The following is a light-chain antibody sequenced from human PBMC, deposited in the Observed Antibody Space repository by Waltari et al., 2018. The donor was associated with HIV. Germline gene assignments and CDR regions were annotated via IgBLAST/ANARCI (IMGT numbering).Light chain of an antibody. J-gene: IGKJ2*01. V-gene: IGKV3-15*01. CDR2: GAS. CDR1: ESLNSH. Sequence: VMTQSPATISKSRGEAATLSCRASESLNSHLAWYQHKPGQATRLLIYGASTRAAGVPARFSGSGSGTEFSLTISSLQSEDFAIYYCQQYNNWPPYTFGQGTRLEIK. CDR3: QQYNNWPPYT.